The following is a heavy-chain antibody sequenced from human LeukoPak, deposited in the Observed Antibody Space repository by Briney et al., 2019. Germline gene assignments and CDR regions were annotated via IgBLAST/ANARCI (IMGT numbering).Heavy chain of an antibody. Sequence: GGSLRLSCAASGFTFSSYAMSWVRQAPGKGLEWVSAISGSGGSTYYAESVKGRFTISRDNSKNTLYLQMNSLRAEDTAVYYCARARYSSGWIYYMDVWGKGTAVTVSS. CDR2: ISGSGGST. D-gene: IGHD6-19*01. CDR3: ARARYSSGWIYYMDV. V-gene: IGHV3-23*01. CDR1: GFTFSSYA. J-gene: IGHJ6*03.